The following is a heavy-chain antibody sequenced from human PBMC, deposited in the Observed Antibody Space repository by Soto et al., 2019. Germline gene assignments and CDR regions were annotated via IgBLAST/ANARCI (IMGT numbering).Heavy chain of an antibody. Sequence: QVQLQESGPGLVKPSETLSLTCTVSGGSISSYYWSWIRQPAGKGLEWIGRIYTSGSTNYNPSLKSRVTMSVDTSKNQFSLKLSSVTAADTAVYYCARDRDDILTGPTLFDYWGQGTLVTVSS. J-gene: IGHJ4*02. CDR1: GGSISSYY. CDR3: ARDRDDILTGPTLFDY. V-gene: IGHV4-4*07. CDR2: IYTSGST. D-gene: IGHD3-9*01.